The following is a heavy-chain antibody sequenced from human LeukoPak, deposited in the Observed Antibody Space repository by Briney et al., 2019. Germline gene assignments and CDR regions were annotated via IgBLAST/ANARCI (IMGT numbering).Heavy chain of an antibody. CDR1: GFTFSSSA. Sequence: GVSLRLSCAASGFTFSSSAMSWVRQAPGKGLEWVSAISNNGGYTYYADSVQGRFTISRDNSKSTVCLQLNSLRAEDTAIYYCAKQLGYCSDGSCYFPYWGQGTLVTVSS. J-gene: IGHJ4*02. D-gene: IGHD2-15*01. CDR2: ISNNGGYT. CDR3: AKQLGYCSDGSCYFPY. V-gene: IGHV3-23*01.